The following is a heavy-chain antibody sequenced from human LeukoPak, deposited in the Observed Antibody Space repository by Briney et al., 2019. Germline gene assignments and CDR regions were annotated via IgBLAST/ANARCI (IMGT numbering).Heavy chain of an antibody. CDR2: IYYSGNT. V-gene: IGHV4-30-4*08. Sequence: SQTPSLTCAVFGGPISSGEYYWSWIRQPPGKGLEWIGHIYYSGNTYYSPSLKSRVAISLDTSKNQFSLNLNSVTAADTAVYYCARAYYGSPNLFDSSGYQLDYWGQGTLVTVSS. J-gene: IGHJ4*02. D-gene: IGHD3-22*01. CDR1: GGPISSGEYY. CDR3: ARAYYGSPNLFDSSGYQLDY.